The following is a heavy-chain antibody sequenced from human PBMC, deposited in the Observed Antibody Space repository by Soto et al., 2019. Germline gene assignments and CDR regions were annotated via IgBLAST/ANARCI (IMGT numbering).Heavy chain of an antibody. D-gene: IGHD2-2*01. CDR3: GRGPINIAVVPGAPYYNHMDV. CDR1: GGTFSSYA. Sequence: QVQLVQSGAEVKKPGSSVKVSCKAAGGTFSSYAISWVRQAPGQGLEWMGGIIPMFGRPNYAQKFQGRVTITADESTSTTYMELSSLRSEDTAVYYCGRGPINIAVVPGAPYYNHMDVWGQGTTVTVSS. CDR2: IIPMFGRP. J-gene: IGHJ6*02. V-gene: IGHV1-69*12.